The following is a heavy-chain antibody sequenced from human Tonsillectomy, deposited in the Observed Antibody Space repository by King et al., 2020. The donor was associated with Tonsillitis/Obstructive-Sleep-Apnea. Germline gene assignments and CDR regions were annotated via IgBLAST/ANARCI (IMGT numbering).Heavy chain of an antibody. V-gene: IGHV1-69*05. D-gene: IGHD3-9*01. CDR1: GGTFSSYV. CDR2: IIPIFGSA. J-gene: IGHJ6*03. Sequence: QLVQSGAEVKKPGSSVKVSCKASGGTFSSYVISWVRQAPGQGLEWMGGIIPIFGSANYAQKFQGRVAVTTDESTSTAYLGLSSLRSEDTAVYYCARSLRYLSTEHYYDFYYMDVWGKGTTVTVSS. CDR3: ARSLRYLSTEHYYDFYYMDV.